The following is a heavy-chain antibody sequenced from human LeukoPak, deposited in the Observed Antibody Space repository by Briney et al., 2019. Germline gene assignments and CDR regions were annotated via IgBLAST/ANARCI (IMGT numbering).Heavy chain of an antibody. Sequence: PGGSLRLSCAASGFTSSSYAMSWVRQAPGKGLKWVSVISGSGGITYYADSVKGRFTISRDNSKNTLYLQMNSLRAEDTAVYYCAKDHSSGWYAFDYWGQGTLVTVSS. V-gene: IGHV3-23*01. J-gene: IGHJ4*02. CDR3: AKDHSSGWYAFDY. CDR1: GFTSSSYA. CDR2: ISGSGGIT. D-gene: IGHD6-19*01.